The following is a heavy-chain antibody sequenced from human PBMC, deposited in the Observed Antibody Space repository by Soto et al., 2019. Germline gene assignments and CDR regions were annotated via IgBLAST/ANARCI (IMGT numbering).Heavy chain of an antibody. Sequence: PSETLSLTWTVSGGSTRSEYWIWIRQPPGKGLEWIGYIYYSGSTNYNPSLKSRVTISVDTSKNQFSLKLSSVTAADTVVYYCARGVGDYCGQGTLVTVSS. CDR1: GGSTRSEY. J-gene: IGHJ4*02. D-gene: IGHD1-26*01. V-gene: IGHV4-59*01. CDR3: ARGVGDY. CDR2: IYYSGST.